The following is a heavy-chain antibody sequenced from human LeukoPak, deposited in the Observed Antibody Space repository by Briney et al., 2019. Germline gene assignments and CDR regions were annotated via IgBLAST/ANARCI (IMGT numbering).Heavy chain of an antibody. D-gene: IGHD6-19*01. J-gene: IGHJ4*02. V-gene: IGHV3-7*05. Sequence: PGGSLRLSCAASGFTFSSYWMSWVRQAPGKGLEWVANIKEDGSRNHYVDSVKGRFTISRDNAKNSLYLQMSSLRVEDTAAYYCARQLSGWYGADPYWGQGTLVTVSS. CDR1: GFTFSSYW. CDR3: ARQLSGWYGADPY. CDR2: IKEDGSRN.